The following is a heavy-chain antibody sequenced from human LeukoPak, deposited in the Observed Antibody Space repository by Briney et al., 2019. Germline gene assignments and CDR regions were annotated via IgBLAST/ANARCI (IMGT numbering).Heavy chain of an antibody. CDR2: ISSSSSYT. Sequence: GGSLRLSCAASGFTFSDYYMSWIRQAPGKGLEWVSYISSSSSYTNYADSVKGRFTISRDNAKNSLYLQMNSLRAEDTAVYYCAGGFGELGDFDYWGQGTLVTVSS. J-gene: IGHJ4*02. CDR1: GFTFSDYY. CDR3: AGGFGELGDFDY. D-gene: IGHD3-10*01. V-gene: IGHV3-11*06.